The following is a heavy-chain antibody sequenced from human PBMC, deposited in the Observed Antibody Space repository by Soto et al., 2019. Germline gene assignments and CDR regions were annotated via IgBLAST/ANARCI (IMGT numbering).Heavy chain of an antibody. CDR1: GFTFSSYG. CDR2: IWYDGSNK. V-gene: IGHV3-33*01. J-gene: IGHJ3*02. Sequence: VGSLRLSCAASGFTFSSYGMHWVRHAPGKGLEWVAVIWYDGSNKYYADSVKGRFTIYRDNSKNTLYLQMNSLRAEDTAVYYCARDTGNRYAFDIWGQGTMVTVSS. CDR3: ARDTGNRYAFDI.